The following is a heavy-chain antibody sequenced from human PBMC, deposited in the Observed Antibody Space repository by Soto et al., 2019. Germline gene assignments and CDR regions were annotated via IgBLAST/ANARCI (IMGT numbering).Heavy chain of an antibody. J-gene: IGHJ5*02. Sequence: SETLSLTCTVSGGSISSYYWSWIRQPPGKGLEWIGYIYYSGSTTYNPSLKSRVTISVDTSKNQFSLKLSSVTAADTAVYYCAGGPTLYYDFWSGYGPWGQGTLVTVSS. V-gene: IGHV4-59*01. CDR3: AGGPTLYYDFWSGYGP. D-gene: IGHD3-3*01. CDR1: GGSISSYY. CDR2: IYYSGST.